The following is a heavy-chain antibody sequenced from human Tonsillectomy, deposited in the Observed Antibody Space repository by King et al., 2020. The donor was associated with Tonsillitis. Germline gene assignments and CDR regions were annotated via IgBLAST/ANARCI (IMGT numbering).Heavy chain of an antibody. V-gene: IGHV3-20*04. CDR1: GFTFDDYG. D-gene: IGHD2/OR15-2a*01. CDR3: ARVRPTFIVLVAIGF. Sequence: VQLVESGGGVVRPGGSLRLSCAASGFTFDDYGMIWVRQAPGKGLEWVAGINWNGGSIDYADSVKGRFTISRDNAKNSLYLQMNSLRAEDTALYYCARVRPTFIVLVAIGFWGQGTLVTVPS. CDR2: INWNGGSI. J-gene: IGHJ4*02.